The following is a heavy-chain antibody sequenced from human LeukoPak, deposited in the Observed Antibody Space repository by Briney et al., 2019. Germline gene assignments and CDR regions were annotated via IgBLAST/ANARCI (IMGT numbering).Heavy chain of an antibody. D-gene: IGHD5-12*01. CDR2: IYHSGST. CDR3: AREGYGDWFDP. V-gene: IGHV4-4*02. CDR1: GGSISSSNW. Sequence: SETLSLTCAVSGGSISSSNWWSWVRQPPGKGLEWIGEIYHSGSTNYNPSLKSRVTMSVDKSKNQFSLKLSSVTAADTAVYYCAREGYGDWFDPWGQGTLVTVSS. J-gene: IGHJ5*02.